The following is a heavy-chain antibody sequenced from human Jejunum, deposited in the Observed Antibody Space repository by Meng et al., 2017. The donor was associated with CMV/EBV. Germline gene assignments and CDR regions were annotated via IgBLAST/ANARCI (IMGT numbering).Heavy chain of an antibody. V-gene: IGHV1-2*02. J-gene: IGHJ5*02. CDR1: GYTFTGYN. Sequence: SGYTFTGYNLHWVRQAPGQGLEWLGWINPESGDTDYAQKFQGRVTMTRDTSITTAYMELSRLTSDDTAVYYCAKEAVFSSSSPFWSWGQGTLVTVSS. CDR2: INPESGDT. D-gene: IGHD6-6*01. CDR3: AKEAVFSSSSPFWS.